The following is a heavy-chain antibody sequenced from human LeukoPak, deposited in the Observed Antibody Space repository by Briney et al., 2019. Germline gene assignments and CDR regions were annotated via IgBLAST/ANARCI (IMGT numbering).Heavy chain of an antibody. CDR3: ARGPRSSSGYYEFDY. Sequence: GASVKVSCKASGYTFTGYYMHWVRQAPGQGLEWMGRINPNSGGKYYAQNFQDRVTMTRDTSINTAYMELTRLTSDDTAVYYCARGPRSSSGYYEFDYWGQGTLVTVSS. D-gene: IGHD3-22*01. V-gene: IGHV1-2*06. J-gene: IGHJ4*02. CDR2: INPNSGGK. CDR1: GYTFTGYY.